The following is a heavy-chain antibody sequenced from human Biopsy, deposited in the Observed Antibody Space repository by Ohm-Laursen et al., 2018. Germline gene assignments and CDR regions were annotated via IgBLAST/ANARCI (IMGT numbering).Heavy chain of an antibody. Sequence: SSVKVSCKASGSTFNDYLIHWVRQSPGRGFEWMGWVNPNSGATNSAENFRDRVTLTRDTSISAVYIELRRLKSDDAAVYYCARDRMTDVFGGPTRTDVFDSWGQGTPVTVSP. V-gene: IGHV1-2*02. CDR2: VNPNSGAT. J-gene: IGHJ4*02. CDR3: ARDRMTDVFGGPTRTDVFDS. D-gene: IGHD3-10*01. CDR1: GSTFNDYL.